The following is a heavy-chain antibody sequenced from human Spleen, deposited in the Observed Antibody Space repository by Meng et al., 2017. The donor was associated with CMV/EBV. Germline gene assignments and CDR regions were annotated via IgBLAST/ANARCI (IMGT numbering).Heavy chain of an antibody. CDR1: GCSISSGDYY. CDR3: ARAYDSSGYSDLEIDY. D-gene: IGHD3-22*01. Sequence: GQPQAAGPGLGKPSQAPSLTCTVLGCSISSGDYYWSLIRQPPGKGLEWIGYIYYSGSTYYNPSLKSRVTISVDTSKNQFSLKLSSVTAADTAVYYCARAYDSSGYSDLEIDYWGQGTLVTVSS. CDR2: IYYSGST. V-gene: IGHV4-30-4*08. J-gene: IGHJ4*02.